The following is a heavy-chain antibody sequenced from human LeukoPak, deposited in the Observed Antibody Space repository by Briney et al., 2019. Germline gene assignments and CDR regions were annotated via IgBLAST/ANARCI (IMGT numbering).Heavy chain of an antibody. CDR1: GGSLSSYF. Sequence: SGTLSVTCTVSGGSLSSYFWNWIRQPAGKGLEGIGRIYTSGSTNYNPSLMSRVTMSVDTSKNQFSLKLSSGTAADTAVYYCARSPREYSSSKDFDYWGEGTLVTVSS. J-gene: IGHJ4*02. V-gene: IGHV4-4*07. D-gene: IGHD6-6*01. CDR3: ARSPREYSSSKDFDY. CDR2: IYTSGST.